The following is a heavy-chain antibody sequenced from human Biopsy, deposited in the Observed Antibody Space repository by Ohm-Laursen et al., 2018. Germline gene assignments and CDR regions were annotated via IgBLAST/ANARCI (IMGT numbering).Heavy chain of an antibody. J-gene: IGHJ2*01. CDR1: GGSISSYY. D-gene: IGHD1-26*01. CDR3: ARHAPSYSGSYWRYFDL. CDR2: IYYTGST. V-gene: IGHV4-59*08. Sequence: PSDTLSLTWTVSGGSISSYYWSWIRQPPGKGLEWTGYIYYTGSTNYNPSLKSRVTISVDTSMNHLSLRLTSVTAADTAVYYCARHAPSYSGSYWRYFDLWGRGTLVTVSS.